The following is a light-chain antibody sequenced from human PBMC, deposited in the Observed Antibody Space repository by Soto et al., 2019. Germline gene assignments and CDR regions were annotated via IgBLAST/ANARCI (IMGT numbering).Light chain of an antibody. CDR3: QQSFSNPPT. CDR2: GAS. V-gene: IGKV1-39*01. CDR1: QRISTY. Sequence: DIRMTPSPPSVSASVVDRVDLTCHSSQRISTYLSWYQQTSGKAPDLLIYGASSLERGVPSRFGGSGSGTKFTLTIINLQPEDFATYYCQQSFSNPPTFGRGTKVDIK. J-gene: IGKJ1*01.